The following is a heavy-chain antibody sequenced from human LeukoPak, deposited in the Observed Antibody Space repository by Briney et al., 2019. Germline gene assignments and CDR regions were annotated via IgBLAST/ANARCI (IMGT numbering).Heavy chain of an antibody. CDR1: GGSISSSSYY. V-gene: IGHV4-39*07. CDR2: IYYSGST. D-gene: IGHD6-13*01. CDR3: ARDFLDSSSWYGNWFDP. J-gene: IGHJ5*02. Sequence: PSGTLSLTCTVSGGSISSSSYYWGWIRQPPGKGLEWIGSIYYSGSTYYNPSLKSRVTISVDTSKNQFSLKLSSVTAADTAVYYCARDFLDSSSWYGNWFDPWGQGTLVTVSS.